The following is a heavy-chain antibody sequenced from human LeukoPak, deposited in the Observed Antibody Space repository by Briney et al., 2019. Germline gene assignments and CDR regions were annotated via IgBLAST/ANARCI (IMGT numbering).Heavy chain of an antibody. CDR3: ATTGPDFWSGYYDY. Sequence: VASVKVSCKVSGYTLTELSMHWVRQAPGKGLEWMGGFDPEDGETIYAQKFQGRVTMTEDTSTDTAYMGLSSLRSEDTAVYYCATTGPDFWSGYYDYWGQGTLVTVSS. CDR1: GYTLTELS. J-gene: IGHJ4*02. CDR2: FDPEDGET. D-gene: IGHD3-3*01. V-gene: IGHV1-24*01.